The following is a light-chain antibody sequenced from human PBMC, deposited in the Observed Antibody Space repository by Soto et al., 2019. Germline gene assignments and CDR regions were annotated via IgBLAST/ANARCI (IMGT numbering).Light chain of an antibody. CDR1: GNDVGAYNY. Sequence: QSVLTQPRSVSGSPGQSVTISCTGTGNDVGAYNYVSWYQQHPGRPPKLVIYDVARWPSGVPDRFSGSKSGNTASLTISGLQAEDEADYYCSSYTTSYFYVFGPGTKVTVL. V-gene: IGLV2-11*01. CDR3: SSYTTSYFYV. CDR2: DVA. J-gene: IGLJ1*01.